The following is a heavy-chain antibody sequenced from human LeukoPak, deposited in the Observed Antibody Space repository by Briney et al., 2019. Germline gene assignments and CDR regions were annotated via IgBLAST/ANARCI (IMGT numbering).Heavy chain of an antibody. CDR3: ARHERGAENLDY. Sequence: SETLSLTCTVSGASISNYYWSWTRQPPGKGLECIGYVSYSGRTNRNPSLKSRVTISADTSKNQFSLKLTSVTAADTAVYYCARHERGAENLDYWGQGTLVTVSS. J-gene: IGHJ4*02. CDR1: GASISNYY. V-gene: IGHV4-59*08. CDR2: VSYSGRT. D-gene: IGHD1-1*01.